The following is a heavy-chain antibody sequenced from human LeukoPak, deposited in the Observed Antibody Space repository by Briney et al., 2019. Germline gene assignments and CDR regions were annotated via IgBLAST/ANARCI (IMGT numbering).Heavy chain of an antibody. CDR2: ISGSGGST. D-gene: IGHD3-10*01. CDR3: AKDPITMVRGVPDY. CDR1: GFTFSSYA. J-gene: IGHJ4*02. V-gene: IGHV3-23*01. Sequence: GGSLRLTCAASGFTFSSYAMSWVRQAPGKGLEWVSAISGSGGSTYYADSVKGRFTISRDNSKNTLNLQMNSLRAEDTAVYYCAKDPITMVRGVPDYWGQGTLVTVSS.